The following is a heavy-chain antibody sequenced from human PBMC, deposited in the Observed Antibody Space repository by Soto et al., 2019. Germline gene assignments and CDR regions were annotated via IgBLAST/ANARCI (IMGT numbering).Heavy chain of an antibody. D-gene: IGHD2-15*01. J-gene: IGHJ5*02. V-gene: IGHV3-74*01. CDR1: GFTLSGYW. CDR2: ISSSGSTT. CDR3: ARTSCSGGSCSPDP. Sequence: GGSLRLSCAASGFTLSGYWMHWVRQGPGKGPVWVARISSSGSTTDYVDSVKGRFTISRDNAKNTLFLQMSSLRYEDTAVYYCARTSCSGGSCSPDPWGRGTLVTVSS.